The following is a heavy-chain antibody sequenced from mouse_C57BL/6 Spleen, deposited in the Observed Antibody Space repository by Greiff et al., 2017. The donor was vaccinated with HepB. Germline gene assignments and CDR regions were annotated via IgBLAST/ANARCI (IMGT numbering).Heavy chain of an antibody. Sequence: QVQLQQPGAELVKPGASVKLSCKASGYTFTSYWMHWVKQRPGQGLEWIGMIHPNSGSTNYNEKFKSKATLTVDKSSSTAYMQLSSLTSEDSAVYYCAYYYGSSYRYFDYWGQGTTLTVSS. V-gene: IGHV1-64*01. CDR1: GYTFTSYW. CDR3: AYYYGSSYRYFDY. CDR2: IHPNSGST. J-gene: IGHJ2*01. D-gene: IGHD1-1*01.